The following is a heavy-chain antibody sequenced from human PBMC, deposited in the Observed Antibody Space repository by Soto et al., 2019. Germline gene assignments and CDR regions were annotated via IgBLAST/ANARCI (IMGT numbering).Heavy chain of an antibody. V-gene: IGHV1-2*02. Sequence: ASVKVSCKASGYTFTDYYIHWVRQAPGQGLEWMGWISPRTGSANFAQRFQGRVSMTRGTSITTAYMELRRLKSDDTAVYYCARGTYYGPAYGMDVWGQGTTVPVSS. D-gene: IGHD3-10*01. CDR2: ISPRTGSA. J-gene: IGHJ6*02. CDR1: GYTFTDYY. CDR3: ARGTYYGPAYGMDV.